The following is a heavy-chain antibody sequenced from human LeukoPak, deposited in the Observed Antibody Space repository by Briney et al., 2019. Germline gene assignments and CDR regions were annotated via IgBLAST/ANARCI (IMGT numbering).Heavy chain of an antibody. Sequence: PGRSLRLSCAASGFTFSDYYMSWIRQAPGKGLEWVAYITSSGDDIYYADSVKGRFTISRDNAKNALFLRISSLRVEDTATYYCASDIVATSGDFWGQGTLVSVSS. CDR1: GFTFSDYY. J-gene: IGHJ4*02. V-gene: IGHV3-11*01. CDR2: ITSSGDDI. D-gene: IGHD5-12*01. CDR3: ASDIVATSGDF.